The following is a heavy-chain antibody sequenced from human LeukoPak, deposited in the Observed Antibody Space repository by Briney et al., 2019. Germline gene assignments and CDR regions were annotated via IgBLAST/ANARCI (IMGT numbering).Heavy chain of an antibody. D-gene: IGHD4-23*01. J-gene: IGHJ4*02. V-gene: IGHV3-21*01. Sequence: GGSLRFSCAASGFTVSSNHMSWVRQAPGKGLEWVSSISSSSSYIYYADSVKGRFTISRDNAKNSLYLQMNSLRAEDTAVYYCARVVTPRGYLDYWGQGTLVTVSS. CDR3: ARVVTPRGYLDY. CDR1: GFTVSSNH. CDR2: ISSSSSYI.